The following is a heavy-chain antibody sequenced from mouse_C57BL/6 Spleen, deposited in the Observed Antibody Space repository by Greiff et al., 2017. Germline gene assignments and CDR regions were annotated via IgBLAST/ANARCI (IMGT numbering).Heavy chain of an antibody. CDR3: ARNCLRYGSSPWAMDY. CDR2: IRNKANGYTT. D-gene: IGHD1-1*01. Sequence: EVMLVESGGGLVQPGGSLSLSCAASGFTFTDYYMSWVRQPPGKALAWWGFIRNKANGYTTAYSASVKGRFTISRDNSQSILYLQRNALRAEDSATYYCARNCLRYGSSPWAMDYWGQGTSVTVSS. J-gene: IGHJ4*01. CDR1: GFTFTDYY. V-gene: IGHV7-3*01.